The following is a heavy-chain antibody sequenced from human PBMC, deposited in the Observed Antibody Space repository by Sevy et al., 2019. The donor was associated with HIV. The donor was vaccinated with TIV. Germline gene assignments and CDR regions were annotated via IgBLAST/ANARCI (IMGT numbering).Heavy chain of an antibody. J-gene: IGHJ4*02. CDR1: GFIFSTSP. CDR2: LSYDDSDE. D-gene: IGHD3-10*01. Sequence: GGSLRLSCAASGFIFSTSPMHWFRQAPGKGLECVAILSYDDSDENYADSVKGRFTISRDNSKNTLYLQMNSLRTEDTAVYYCAKDDLGSIDYWGQGTLVTVSS. CDR3: AKDDLGSIDY. V-gene: IGHV3-30-3*02.